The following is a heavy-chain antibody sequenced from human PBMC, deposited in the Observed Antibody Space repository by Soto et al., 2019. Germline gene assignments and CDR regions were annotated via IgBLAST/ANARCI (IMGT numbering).Heavy chain of an antibody. V-gene: IGHV3-30-3*01. Sequence: QVQLVESGGGLVQPGRSLRLSCAASGLTFSTSIMHWVRQAPGKGLEWIAVISGDAISKIYAESVKGRFTLSRDNSKNTVYLEMDSLTAEDTAVYYCAREENSSGYAGTSQHWGQGTLVTVSA. D-gene: IGHD3-22*01. CDR1: GLTFSTSI. J-gene: IGHJ1*01. CDR2: ISGDAISK. CDR3: AREENSSGYAGTSQH.